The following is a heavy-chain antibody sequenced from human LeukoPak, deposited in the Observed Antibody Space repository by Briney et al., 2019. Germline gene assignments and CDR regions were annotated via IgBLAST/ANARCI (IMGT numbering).Heavy chain of an antibody. Sequence: GSLRLSCAASGFTFSSYAMSWVRQAPGKGLEWVSAISGSGGSTYYADSVKGRFTISRDNSKNTLYLQMNSLRAEDTAVYYCAKVGLGSYSTVVPYYFDYWGQGTLVTVSS. CDR2: ISGSGGST. J-gene: IGHJ4*02. CDR3: AKVGLGSYSTVVPYYFDY. V-gene: IGHV3-23*01. CDR1: GFTFSSYA. D-gene: IGHD2-2*01.